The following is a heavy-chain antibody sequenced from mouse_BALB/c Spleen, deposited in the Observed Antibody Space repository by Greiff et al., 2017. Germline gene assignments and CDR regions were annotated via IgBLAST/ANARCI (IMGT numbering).Heavy chain of an antibody. V-gene: IGHV1S34*01. D-gene: IGHD2-14*01. J-gene: IGHJ4*01. CDR3: AREDYRYEGDAMDY. Sequence: LVKTGASVKISCKASGYSFTGYYMHWVKQSHGKSLEWIGYISCYNGATSYNQKFKGKATFTVDTSSSTAYMQFNSLTSEDSAVYYCAREDYRYEGDAMDYWGQGTSVTVSS. CDR1: GYSFTGYY. CDR2: ISCYNGAT.